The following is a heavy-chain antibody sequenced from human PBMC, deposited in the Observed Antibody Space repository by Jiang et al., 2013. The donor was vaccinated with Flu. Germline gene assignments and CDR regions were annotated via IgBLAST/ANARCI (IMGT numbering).Heavy chain of an antibody. J-gene: IGHJ5*02. V-gene: IGHV2-70*01. Sequence: FSLSTSGMCVSWIRQPPGKALEWLALIDWDDDKYYNTSLRTRLTISKDTSKNQVVLAMTNMDPVDTATYYCARIRRGSYYEKWFDPWGQGTLVTVSS. CDR1: FSLSTSGMC. CDR2: IDWDDDK. CDR3: ARIRRGSYYEKWFDP. D-gene: IGHD1-26*01.